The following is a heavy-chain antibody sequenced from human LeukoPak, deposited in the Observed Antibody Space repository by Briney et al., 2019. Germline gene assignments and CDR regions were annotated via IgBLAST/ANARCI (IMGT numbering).Heavy chain of an antibody. V-gene: IGHV4-59*01. CDR1: GGSISRYY. J-gene: IGHJ6*03. Sequence: SETLSLTCTVSGGSISRYYWIWIRQPPGKGLEWIGYIYYSGNTNYNPSLKSRVTISVDTSKDQFSLKLSSVTAADTAVYYCARGGENYYYYMDVWGKGTTVTVSS. CDR2: IYYSGNT. CDR3: ARGGENYYYYMDV.